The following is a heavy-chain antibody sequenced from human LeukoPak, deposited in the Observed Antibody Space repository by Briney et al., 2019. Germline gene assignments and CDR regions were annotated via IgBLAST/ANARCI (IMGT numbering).Heavy chain of an antibody. Sequence: SVKVSCTASGGTFSSHTINWVRQAPGQGLEWMGGIIPIFGTANYAQKFQGRVTITAVKSTSTAYMEVSSLRSEDTAVYYCARGWLAETMVVTPYNYWGQGTLVTVSS. D-gene: IGHD4-23*01. CDR2: IIPIFGTA. J-gene: IGHJ4*02. CDR1: GGTFSSHT. CDR3: ARGWLAETMVVTPYNY. V-gene: IGHV1-69*06.